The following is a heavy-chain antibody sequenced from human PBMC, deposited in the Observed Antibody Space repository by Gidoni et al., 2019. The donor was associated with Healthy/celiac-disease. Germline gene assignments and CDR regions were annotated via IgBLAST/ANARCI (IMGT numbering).Heavy chain of an antibody. CDR1: GVTFRNAW. D-gene: IGHD3-22*01. V-gene: IGHV3-15*01. J-gene: IGHJ4*02. CDR3: TTTHYDSSGYYHAY. Sequence: EVQLVESGGGVVKPGGSLRLSCAASGVTFRNAWMSWVRQAPGKGLAWVGRIKSKTDGGPTDYAAPVNGRFAISRDDSQNPLYLQMNSLKTEDTALYYCTTTHYDSSGYYHAYWGQGTLVTVSS. CDR2: IKSKTDGGPT.